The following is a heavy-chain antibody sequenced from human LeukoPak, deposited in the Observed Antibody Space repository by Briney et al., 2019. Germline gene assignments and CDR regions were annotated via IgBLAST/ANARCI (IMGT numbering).Heavy chain of an antibody. CDR1: GFTFSSYA. CDR3: ARMFELLWFGELLPNWFDP. V-gene: IGHV3-30*02. Sequence: PGGSLRLSCAASGFTFSSYAMHWVRQAPGKGLEWVTFIRYDGSNKYYADSVKGRFTISRDNSKNTLYLQMNSLRAEDTAVYYCARMFELLWFGELLPNWFDPWGQGTLVTVSS. J-gene: IGHJ5*02. D-gene: IGHD3-10*01. CDR2: IRYDGSNK.